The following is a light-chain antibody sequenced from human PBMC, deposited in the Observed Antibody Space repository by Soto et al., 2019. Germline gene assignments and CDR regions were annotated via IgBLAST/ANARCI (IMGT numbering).Light chain of an antibody. CDR1: QNISSY. V-gene: IGKV1-39*01. Sequence: DIQMTQSPPSLSASVGDRVTITCRASQNISSYLNWYQQKPGKAPKLLIYAASSLQSGVPSRFSGSGSGTDFTLTISSLQPEDFATYYCQQSYSTPLFTFGPGTKVDIK. J-gene: IGKJ3*01. CDR3: QQSYSTPLFT. CDR2: AAS.